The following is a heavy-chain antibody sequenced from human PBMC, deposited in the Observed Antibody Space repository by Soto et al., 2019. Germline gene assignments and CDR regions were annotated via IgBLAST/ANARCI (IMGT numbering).Heavy chain of an antibody. J-gene: IGHJ6*02. V-gene: IGHV1-69*01. CDR2: IIPIFGTA. D-gene: IGHD3-10*01. Sequence: QVQLVQSGAEVKKPGSSVKVSCKASGGTFSSYAISWVRQAPGQGLEWMGGIIPIFGTANYAQKFQGRVTITGDEPPRPAYMERSGVRSEDTAVYYGGGGVTRVGGVFLYYYYGMDVWGQGPTVPVS. CDR3: GGGVTRVGGVFLYYYYGMDV. CDR1: GGTFSSYA.